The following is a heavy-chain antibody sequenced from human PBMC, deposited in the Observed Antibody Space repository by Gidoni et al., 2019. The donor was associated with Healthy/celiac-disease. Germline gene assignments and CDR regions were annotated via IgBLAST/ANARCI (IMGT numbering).Heavy chain of an antibody. CDR3: ARDRYYDILTGYGKYNWFDP. V-gene: IGHV1-18*01. Sequence: QVQLVQSGAEVKKPGASVKVSCKASGYTFTSYGISWVRQAPGQGLEWMGWISAYNGNTNYAQKLQGRVTMTTDTSTSTAYMELRSLRSDDTAVYYCARDRYYDILTGYGKYNWFDPWGQGTLVTVSS. CDR1: GYTFTSYG. J-gene: IGHJ5*02. CDR2: ISAYNGNT. D-gene: IGHD3-9*01.